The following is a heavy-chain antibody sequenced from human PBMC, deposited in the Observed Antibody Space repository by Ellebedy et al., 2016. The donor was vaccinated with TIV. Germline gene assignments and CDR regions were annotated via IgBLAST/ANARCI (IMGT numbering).Heavy chain of an antibody. CDR2: IIPIFGTA. CDR1: GGTFSSYA. V-gene: IGHV1-69*13. J-gene: IGHJ6*02. CDR3: AAPRRNTVVTPGRYYYYYGMDV. Sequence: SVKVSXXASGGTFSSYAISWVRQAPGQGPEWMGGIIPIFGTANYAQKFQGRVTITADESTSTAYMELSSLRSEDTAVYYCAAPRRNTVVTPGRYYYYYGMDVWGQGTTVTVSS. D-gene: IGHD4-23*01.